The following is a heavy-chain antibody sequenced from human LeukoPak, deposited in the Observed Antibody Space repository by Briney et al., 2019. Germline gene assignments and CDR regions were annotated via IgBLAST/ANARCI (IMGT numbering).Heavy chain of an antibody. CDR1: GFTFSSYW. V-gene: IGHV3-7*01. CDR3: ARDWAEELADY. J-gene: IGHJ4*02. CDR2: IKQDGSEK. D-gene: IGHD1-26*01. Sequence: PGRSLRLSCAASGFTFSSYWMSWVRQAPGKGLEWVANIKQDGSEKYYVDSVKGRFTISRDNAKNSLYLQMNSLRAEDTAVYYCARDWAEELADYWGQGTLVTVSS.